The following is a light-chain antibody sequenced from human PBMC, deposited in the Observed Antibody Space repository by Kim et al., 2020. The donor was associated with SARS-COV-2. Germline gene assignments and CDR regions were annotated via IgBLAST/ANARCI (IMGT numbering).Light chain of an antibody. CDR3: CSYTTSTTVV. Sequence: QSALTQPASMSGSPGQSITISCTGTSSDVGGYDYVSWYQQHPDKAPKLLIHNINARPSGVSNRFSGSKSGNTASLTISGLQAEDEADYFCCSYTTSTTVVFGGGTKLTVL. CDR2: NIN. J-gene: IGLJ2*01. V-gene: IGLV2-14*03. CDR1: SSDVGGYDY.